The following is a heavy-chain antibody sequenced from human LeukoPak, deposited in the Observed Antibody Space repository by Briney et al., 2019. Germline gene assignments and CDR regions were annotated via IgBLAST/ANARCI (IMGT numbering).Heavy chain of an antibody. CDR3: AKDRFSKGPPDFDY. V-gene: IGHV3-30*04. CDR1: GFTFSSYA. D-gene: IGHD3-10*01. J-gene: IGHJ4*02. Sequence: GGSLRLSCAASGFTFSSYAMHWVRQAPGKGLEWVAVISYDGSNKYYADSVKGRFTISRDNSKNTLYLQMNSLRAEDTAVYYCAKDRFSKGPPDFDYWGQGTLVTVSS. CDR2: ISYDGSNK.